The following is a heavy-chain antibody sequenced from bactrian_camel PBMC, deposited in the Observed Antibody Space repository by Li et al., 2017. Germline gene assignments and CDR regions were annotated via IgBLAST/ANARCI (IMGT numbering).Heavy chain of an antibody. V-gene: IGHV3S1*01. CDR1: GYTLGNNC. D-gene: IGHD6*01. Sequence: VQLVESGGGSVQAGGSLRLSCVVSGYTLGNNCTAWFRQIPGAEREGVAFFHAGSGHTDYGDSVRGRFTISRDIAKNTLYPQLNSLKTDDAAMYYCAIWDGSYGMDCWGKGTQVTVS. J-gene: IGHJ7*01. CDR2: FHAGSGHT.